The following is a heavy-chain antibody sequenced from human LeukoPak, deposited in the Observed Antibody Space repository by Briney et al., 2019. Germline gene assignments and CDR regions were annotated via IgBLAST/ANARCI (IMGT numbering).Heavy chain of an antibody. CDR2: INPNSGGT. Sequence: ASVKVSCKASGYTFTGYYMHWVRQAPGQGLEWMGRINPNSGGTNYAQKFQGRVTMTRDTSISTAYMELNRLRSDDTAVYYCARDRNDFWSGYYNWFDPWGQGTLVTVSS. CDR1: GYTFTGYY. CDR3: ARDRNDFWSGYYNWFDP. V-gene: IGHV1-2*06. J-gene: IGHJ5*02. D-gene: IGHD3-3*01.